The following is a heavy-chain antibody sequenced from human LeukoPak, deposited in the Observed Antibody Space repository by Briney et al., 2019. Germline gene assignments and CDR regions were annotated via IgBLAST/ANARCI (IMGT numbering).Heavy chain of an antibody. D-gene: IGHD4-23*01. V-gene: IGHV3-21*01. CDR1: GFTFSSYG. CDR2: ISSSSSYI. CDR3: ARKDYGGSLGWYWAAGYYGMDV. J-gene: IGHJ6*02. Sequence: GGSLRLSCAASGFTFSSYGMNWVRQAPGKGLEWVSSISSSSSYIYYADSVKGRFTISRDNAKNSLYLQMNSLRAEDTAVYYCARKDYGGSLGWYWAAGYYGMDVWGQGTTVTVSS.